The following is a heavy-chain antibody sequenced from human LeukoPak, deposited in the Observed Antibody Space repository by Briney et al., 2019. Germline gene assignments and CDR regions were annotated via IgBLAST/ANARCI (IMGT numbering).Heavy chain of an antibody. CDR3: ARDALVYCGGDCYSRDIIYFDY. V-gene: IGHV3-30-3*01. D-gene: IGHD2-21*02. CDR1: GFTFSRYA. J-gene: IGHJ4*02. Sequence: PGRSLRLSCAASGFTFSRYAMHWVRQAPGKGLEWVAVISYDGSNKYYADSVKGRFTISRDNPKNTLYLQMNSLRAEDTAVYYCARDALVYCGGDCYSRDIIYFDYWGQGTLVTVYS. CDR2: ISYDGSNK.